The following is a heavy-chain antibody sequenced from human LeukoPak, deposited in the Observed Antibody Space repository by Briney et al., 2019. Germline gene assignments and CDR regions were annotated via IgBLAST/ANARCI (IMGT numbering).Heavy chain of an antibody. D-gene: IGHD6-13*01. CDR3: ARGGYSSSWYYFDY. J-gene: IGHJ4*02. V-gene: IGHV4-61*01. CDR2: IYYSGST. Sequence: SQTLSLTCTVSGGSISSGSYYWSWIRQPPGTGLEWIGYIYYSGSTNYNPSLKSRVTISVDTSKNQFSLKLSSVTAADTAVYYCARGGYSSSWYYFDYWGQGTLVTVSS. CDR1: GGSISSGSYY.